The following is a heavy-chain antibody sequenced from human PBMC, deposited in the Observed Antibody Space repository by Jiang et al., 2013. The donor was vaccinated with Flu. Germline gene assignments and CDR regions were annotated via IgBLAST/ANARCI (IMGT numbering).Heavy chain of an antibody. D-gene: IGHD1-26*01. V-gene: IGHV3-33*01. CDR2: IWYDGSNK. CDR1: GFTFSSYG. J-gene: IGHJ3*02. Sequence: GRSLRLSCAASGFTFSSYGMHWVRQAPGKGLEWVAVIWYDGSNKYYAGSVKGRFTISRDNSKNTLYLQMNSLRAEDTAVYYCARHSSGSYGIDAFDIWGQGTMVTVSS. CDR3: ARHSSGSYGIDAFDI.